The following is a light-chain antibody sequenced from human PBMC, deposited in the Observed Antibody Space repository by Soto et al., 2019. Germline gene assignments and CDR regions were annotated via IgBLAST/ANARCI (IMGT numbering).Light chain of an antibody. Sequence: QSVLTXPRSVSGSPGQSVTISCSGTSIDVDDYVSWYQQHPGKAPKVIIYDVTERPSGVPDRFSGSKSGNAASLTVSGLQAEDEADYYCCAHVGSSTYVFGSGTKVTV. CDR2: DVT. CDR3: CAHVGSSTYV. V-gene: IGLV2-11*01. J-gene: IGLJ1*01. CDR1: SIDVDDY.